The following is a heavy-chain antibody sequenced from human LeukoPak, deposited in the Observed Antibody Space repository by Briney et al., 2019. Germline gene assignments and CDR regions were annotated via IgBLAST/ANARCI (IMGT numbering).Heavy chain of an antibody. J-gene: IGHJ4*02. CDR2: ISGYNGNT. V-gene: IGHV1-18*01. CDR1: GYTFTSYG. CDR3: ARDYGVTTLWFYFDY. D-gene: IGHD4-17*01. Sequence: GASVKVSCKTSGYTFTSYGIGWVRQAPGQGLEWMGWISGYNGNTDYAQKFQGRVTMTTDTSTSTAYMELRSLRSDDTAVYYCARDYGVTTLWFYFDYWGQGTLVTVSS.